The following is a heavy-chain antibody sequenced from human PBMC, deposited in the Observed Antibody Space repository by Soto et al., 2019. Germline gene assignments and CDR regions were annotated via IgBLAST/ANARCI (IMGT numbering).Heavy chain of an antibody. V-gene: IGHV3-7*04. CDR3: ARDSAMIYGGVDY. J-gene: IGHJ4*02. CDR2: IKQDGSEK. D-gene: IGHD4-17*01. Sequence: EVQLVESGGGVVQPGGSLSLSCAVSGFTFSNYWMSWVRQAPGKGLEWVANIKQDGSEKYYVDSVKGRFTISRDNAKNSQYLQMNSLRAEDTAVYYCARDSAMIYGGVDYWGQGTLVTVSS. CDR1: GFTFSNYW.